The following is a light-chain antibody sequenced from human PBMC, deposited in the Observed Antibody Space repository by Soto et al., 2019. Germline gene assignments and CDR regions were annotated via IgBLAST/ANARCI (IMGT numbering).Light chain of an antibody. Sequence: EIVLTQSPATLSLSPGERATLSCRASQSVSSNLAWYQLKPGQAPRLLIYDASNRATGIPARFSGSGSGTVFTLTISCLEAEDVAVYYCQHRGEWPPAATFGGGTKVEI. V-gene: IGKV3-11*01. J-gene: IGKJ4*01. CDR2: DAS. CDR1: QSVSSN. CDR3: QHRGEWPPAAT.